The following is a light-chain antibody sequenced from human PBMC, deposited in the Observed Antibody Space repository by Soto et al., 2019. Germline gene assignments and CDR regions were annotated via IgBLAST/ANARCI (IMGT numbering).Light chain of an antibody. V-gene: IGKV4-1*01. CDR1: QSVLYSPNNKNY. CDR2: WAS. CDR3: QQYYSSPRT. J-gene: IGKJ1*01. Sequence: DIVLTQSPDSLGVSLGERATINCKSSQSVLYSPNNKNYLGWYQKKPGQPPKLLIYWASTRESGVPDRFSGSGSGTDFTLTISSLQAEDVAVYYCQQYYSSPRTFGQGTKVEIK.